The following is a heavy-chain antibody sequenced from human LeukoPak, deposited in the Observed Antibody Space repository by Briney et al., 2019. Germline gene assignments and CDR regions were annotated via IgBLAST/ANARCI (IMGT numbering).Heavy chain of an antibody. CDR2: INHSGST. J-gene: IGHJ6*02. D-gene: IGHD2-2*02. CDR3: ASAAYCSSTSCYTADV. CDR1: GGSFSGYY. V-gene: IGHV4-34*01. Sequence: SETLSLTCAVYGGSFSGYYWSWIRQPPGKGLEWIGEINHSGSTNYNPSLKGRVTISVDTSKNQFSLKLSSVTAADTAVYYCASAAYCSSTSCYTADVWGQGTTVTVSS.